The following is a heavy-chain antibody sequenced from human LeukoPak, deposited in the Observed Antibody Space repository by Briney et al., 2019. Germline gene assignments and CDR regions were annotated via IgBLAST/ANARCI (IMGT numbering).Heavy chain of an antibody. CDR2: IYTSGST. CDR1: GGSISSYY. J-gene: IGHJ6*03. Sequence: SETLSLTCTVSGGSISSYYWSWIRQPPGKGLEWIGYIYTSGSTNYNPSLKSRVTISVDTSKNQFSLKLSSVTAADTAVYYCARQRGSGSSSSGYYYMDVWGKGTTVTVSS. V-gene: IGHV4-4*09. D-gene: IGHD6-6*01. CDR3: ARQRGSGSSSSGYYYMDV.